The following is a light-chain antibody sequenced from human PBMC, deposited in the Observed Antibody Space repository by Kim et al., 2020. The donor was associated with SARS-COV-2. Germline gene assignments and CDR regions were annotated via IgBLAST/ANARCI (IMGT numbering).Light chain of an antibody. Sequence: ALGQTVRLTCQGDSLRNYYATWYQQRPGQAPTLVLYGKYDRPSGVPDRFSGSASRNTASLTITGAQAEDEGDYYCSSRDSSGDRVVFGGGTQLTVL. CDR3: SSRDSSGDRVV. J-gene: IGLJ2*01. V-gene: IGLV3-19*01. CDR2: GKY. CDR1: SLRNYY.